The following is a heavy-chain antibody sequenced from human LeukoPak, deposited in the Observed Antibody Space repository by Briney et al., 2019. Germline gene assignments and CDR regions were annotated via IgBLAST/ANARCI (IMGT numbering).Heavy chain of an antibody. D-gene: IGHD5-18*01. V-gene: IGHV4-30-2*01. CDR3: ARSRGYSYGCIDY. CDR1: GGSISSGGYS. J-gene: IGHJ4*02. Sequence: SETLSLTCAVSGGSISSGGYSWSWIRQPPGKGLEWFGYIYHSGSTYYNPSLKSRVTISVDRSKNQFSLKLSSVTAADTAVYYCARSRGYSYGCIDYWGQGTLVTVSS. CDR2: IYHSGST.